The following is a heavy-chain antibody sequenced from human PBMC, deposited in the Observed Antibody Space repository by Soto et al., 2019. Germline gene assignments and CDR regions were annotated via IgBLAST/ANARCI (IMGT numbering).Heavy chain of an antibody. V-gene: IGHV3-7*01. D-gene: IGHD6-19*01. CDR2: IKQGGSEK. Sequence: GGSLRLSCAASGFSFRDYWMTWVRQAPGKGLDWVANIKQGGSEKYYSDSLKGRFTISRDNAKNSLYLQMNSLRAEDTAVYYCARDLEPRTGYSSGWYVPADYWGQGTLVTVSS. J-gene: IGHJ4*02. CDR1: GFSFRDYW. CDR3: ARDLEPRTGYSSGWYVPADY.